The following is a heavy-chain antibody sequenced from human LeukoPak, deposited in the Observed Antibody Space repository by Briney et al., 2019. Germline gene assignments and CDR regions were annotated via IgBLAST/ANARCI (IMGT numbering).Heavy chain of an antibody. D-gene: IGHD4-17*01. CDR3: AREQGGYGEDPFDY. CDR1: GYTFTSYG. Sequence: ASVTVSCKASGYTFTSYGISWVRQATGQGLEWMGWISAYNGNTNYAQKLQGRVTMTTDTSTSTAYMELRSLRSDDTAVYYCAREQGGYGEDPFDYWGQGTLVTVSS. CDR2: ISAYNGNT. J-gene: IGHJ4*02. V-gene: IGHV1-18*01.